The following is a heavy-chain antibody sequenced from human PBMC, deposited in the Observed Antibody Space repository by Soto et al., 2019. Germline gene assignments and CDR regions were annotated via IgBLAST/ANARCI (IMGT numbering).Heavy chain of an antibody. D-gene: IGHD3-9*01. Sequence: PSETLSLTCTVSGGSISSYYWSWIRQPPGKGLEWIGYIYYSGSTNYNPSHKSRVTISVDTSKNQFSLKLSSVTAADTAVYYCARSDLTGQYGPYWFDPWGQGTLVTVSS. J-gene: IGHJ5*02. V-gene: IGHV4-59*01. CDR3: ARSDLTGQYGPYWFDP. CDR1: GGSISSYY. CDR2: IYYSGST.